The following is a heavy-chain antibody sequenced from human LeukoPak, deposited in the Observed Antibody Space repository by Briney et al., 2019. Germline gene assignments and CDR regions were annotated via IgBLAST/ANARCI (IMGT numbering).Heavy chain of an antibody. D-gene: IGHD3-10*01. CDR2: ISPDGSRT. CDR3: ARVALGSYNWFDP. V-gene: IGHV3-74*01. J-gene: IGHJ5*02. CDR1: GFTFSRYW. Sequence: PGGSLRLSCAASGFTFSRYWMHWVRQAPGKGLGWVSRISPDGSRTTYADSVKGRFTISTDNAKNTVYLQMNSLRAEDTAVYYCARVALGSYNWFDPWGQETLVTVSS.